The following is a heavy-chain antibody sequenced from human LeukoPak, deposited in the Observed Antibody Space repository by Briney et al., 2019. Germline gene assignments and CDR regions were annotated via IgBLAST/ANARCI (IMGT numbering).Heavy chain of an antibody. D-gene: IGHD3-22*01. V-gene: IGHV1-2*02. Sequence: ASVKVSCKTSGYTFTGYSMHWVRQAPGQGLEWMGWINPNSGGTNCAQKFQGRVTMTRDTSISTAYMELSRLRSDDTAVYYCARDGFGYYYDSSGPLWGQGTLVTVSS. CDR2: INPNSGGT. CDR1: GYTFTGYS. CDR3: ARDGFGYYYDSSGPL. J-gene: IGHJ4*02.